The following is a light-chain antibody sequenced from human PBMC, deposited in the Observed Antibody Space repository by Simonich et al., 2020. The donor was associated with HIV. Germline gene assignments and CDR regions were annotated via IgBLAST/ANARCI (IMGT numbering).Light chain of an antibody. J-gene: IGKJ3*01. CDR2: DAS. Sequence: KVMTQSPATLSVSPGETATLSYRATQSVSTNLAWYQQKPGQAPRLLIYDASNRATGIPARFSGSGSGTDFTLTISSLEPEDFAVYYCQQRSNWPIFTFGPGTKVDIK. CDR3: QQRSNWPIFT. CDR1: QSVSTN. V-gene: IGKV3-11*01.